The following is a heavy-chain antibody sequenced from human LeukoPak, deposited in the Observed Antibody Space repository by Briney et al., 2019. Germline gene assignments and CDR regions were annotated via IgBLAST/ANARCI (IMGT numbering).Heavy chain of an antibody. CDR3: ARHFPAADYFDY. D-gene: IGHD6-13*01. J-gene: IGHJ4*02. V-gene: IGHV4-4*02. CDR2: IYHSGST. Sequence: SETLSLTCTVSGGSISSSNWWSWVRQPPGKGLEWIGEIYHSGSTNYNPSLKSRVTISVDTSKNQFSLKLSSVTAADTAVYYCARHFPAADYFDYWGQGTLVTVSS. CDR1: GGSISSSNW.